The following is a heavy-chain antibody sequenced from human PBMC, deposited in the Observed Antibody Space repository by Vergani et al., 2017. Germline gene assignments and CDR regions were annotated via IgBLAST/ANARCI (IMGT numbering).Heavy chain of an antibody. J-gene: IGHJ3*01. Sequence: EVQLVESGGGLVQPGGSLRLSCAASGFTFSSYWMSWVRQAPGKGLEWVANIKQDGSEKYYVDSVKGRCTISRENAKNSLYLQRNSLRAEDTAVYYCARDNKYCSSTSCYTRAFSTSWGQGTMVTVSS. V-gene: IGHV3-7*01. CDR2: IKQDGSEK. CDR3: ARDNKYCSSTSCYTRAFSTS. D-gene: IGHD2-2*02. CDR1: GFTFSSYW.